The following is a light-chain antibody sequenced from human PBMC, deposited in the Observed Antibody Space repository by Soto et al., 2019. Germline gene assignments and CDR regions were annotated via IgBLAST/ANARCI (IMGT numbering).Light chain of an antibody. CDR3: LQSYTAVFT. Sequence: DVQMTQSPSSLSASVGDRVTITCRASQNIRNSLNWYQQKPGKAPNLLIYGASSLQSGVPSRFSGSGSETDFTLTIDNLQPEDFATYYCLQSYTAVFTFGPGTKVDIQ. CDR1: QNIRNS. J-gene: IGKJ3*01. V-gene: IGKV1-39*01. CDR2: GAS.